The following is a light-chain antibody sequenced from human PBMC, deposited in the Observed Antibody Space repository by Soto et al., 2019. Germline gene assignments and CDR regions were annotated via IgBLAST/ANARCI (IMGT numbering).Light chain of an antibody. Sequence: EIVMTQSPATLSVSPGERATLSCRASQTVLSNLAWYQQKPGQAPRLLIYGASTRATGIPARFSGSGSGTEFTLTISSLQSEDFAVYYCQQYGSTPVTFGQGTKVEI. V-gene: IGKV3-15*01. CDR1: QTVLSN. J-gene: IGKJ1*01. CDR3: QQYGSTPVT. CDR2: GAS.